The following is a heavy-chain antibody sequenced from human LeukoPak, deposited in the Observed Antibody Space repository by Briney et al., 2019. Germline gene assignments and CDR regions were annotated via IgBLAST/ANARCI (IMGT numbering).Heavy chain of an antibody. D-gene: IGHD3-22*01. CDR3: TSDTYYYDSTGLGHWFDP. V-gene: IGHV1-8*01. CDR1: GYTFTSYD. Sequence: GASVKVPCKASGYTFTSYDINWVRPATAQGLEWVGWMNPNSGNTGYAQKFQGRVTMTWDTSISTAYMELSSLRSDDTAVYYCTSDTYYYDSTGLGHWFDPWGQGTLVTVSS. J-gene: IGHJ5*02. CDR2: MNPNSGNT.